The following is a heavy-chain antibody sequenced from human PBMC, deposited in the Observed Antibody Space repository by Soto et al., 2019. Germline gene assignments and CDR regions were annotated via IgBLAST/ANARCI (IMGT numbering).Heavy chain of an antibody. CDR2: IKGDGSAK. J-gene: IGHJ4*02. V-gene: IGHV3-7*03. CDR3: ARDESEVYITSRFDY. Sequence: EVQLVESGGGLVQPGGSLRLSCAASGFTFSYYWMSWVRQAPGKGLEWVANIKGDGSAKNYVDSVKGRFTISRDNAENSLYLQMNSLRAEDTALDYCARDESEVYITSRFDYWVQGTLVTVSS. D-gene: IGHD3-10*01. CDR1: GFTFSYYW.